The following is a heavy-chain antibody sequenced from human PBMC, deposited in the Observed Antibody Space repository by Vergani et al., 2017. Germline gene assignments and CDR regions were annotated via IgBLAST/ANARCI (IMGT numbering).Heavy chain of an antibody. J-gene: IGHJ4*02. Sequence: QVQLQQWGAGLLKPTETLSLTCAVYGGSFSGYYWSWIRQPPGKGLEWIGEINHSGSTNYNPSLKSRVTISVDTSKNQFSLKLSSVTVADTAVYYCARGRGRYYDFWSGYYVGFDYWGQGTLVTVSS. V-gene: IGHV4-34*01. D-gene: IGHD3-3*01. CDR3: ARGRGRYYDFWSGYYVGFDY. CDR2: INHSGST. CDR1: GGSFSGYY.